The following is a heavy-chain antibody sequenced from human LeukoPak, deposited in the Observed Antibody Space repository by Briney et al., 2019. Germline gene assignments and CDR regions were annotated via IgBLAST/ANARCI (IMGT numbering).Heavy chain of an antibody. D-gene: IGHD4-17*01. CDR3: AKNDFGDYAYFDY. V-gene: IGHV3-23*01. Sequence: GGPLRLSCAASGFTFSSYVMTWVRQAPGEGLEWVSGISDSGDRTFYADSVKGRFTISRDNSKNTLYLQLNSLRAEDTAVYYCAKNDFGDYAYFDYWGQGTLVTVSS. J-gene: IGHJ4*02. CDR2: ISDSGDRT. CDR1: GFTFSSYV.